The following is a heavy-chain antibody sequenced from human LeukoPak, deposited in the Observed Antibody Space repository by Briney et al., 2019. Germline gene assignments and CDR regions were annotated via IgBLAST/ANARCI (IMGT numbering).Heavy chain of an antibody. D-gene: IGHD3-22*01. CDR2: IKQDGSEK. Sequence: GGSLRLSCAASGFTFSSYWMSWVRQAPGKGLEWVANIKQDGSEKYYVDSVKGRFTISRDNAKNSLHLQMNSLRAEDTAVYYCARGSRYYYDSSAIDYWGQGSLVSVSS. V-gene: IGHV3-7*02. CDR3: ARGSRYYYDSSAIDY. J-gene: IGHJ4*02. CDR1: GFTFSSYW.